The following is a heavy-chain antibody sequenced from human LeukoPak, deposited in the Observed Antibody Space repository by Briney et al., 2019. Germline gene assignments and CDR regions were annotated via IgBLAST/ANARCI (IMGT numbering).Heavy chain of an antibody. V-gene: IGHV3-7*01. J-gene: IGHJ4*02. CDR3: ARERPRRYFDY. Sequence: GGSLRLSCAASGFTFSSYWMSWVRQAPGKGLEWVANIKQDGSEKYYVDSVKDRFTISRDNAKNSLYLQMNSLRAEDTAAYYCARERPRRYFDYWGQGTLVTVSS. CDR1: GFTFSSYW. CDR2: IKQDGSEK.